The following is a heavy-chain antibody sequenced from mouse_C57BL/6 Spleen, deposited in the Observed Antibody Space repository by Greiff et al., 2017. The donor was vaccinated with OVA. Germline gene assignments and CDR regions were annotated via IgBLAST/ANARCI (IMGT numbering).Heavy chain of an antibody. Sequence: VKLMESGAELVRPGASVTLSCKASGYTFTDYEMHWVKQTPVHGLEWIGAIDPETGGTAYNQKFKGKAILTADKSSSTAYMELRSLTSEDSAVYYCTPIYYDYDGGAMDYWGQGTSVTVSS. CDR3: TPIYYDYDGGAMDY. CDR2: IDPETGGT. J-gene: IGHJ4*01. CDR1: GYTFTDYE. D-gene: IGHD2-4*01. V-gene: IGHV1-15*01.